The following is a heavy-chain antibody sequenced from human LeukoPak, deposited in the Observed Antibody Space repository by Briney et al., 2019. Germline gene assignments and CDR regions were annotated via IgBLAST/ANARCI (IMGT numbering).Heavy chain of an antibody. D-gene: IGHD6-19*01. Sequence: GASVKVSCKASGYTVTGYYMHWVRQAPGQGLEWMGWINPNSGGTNYAQKFQGRVTMTRDTSISTAYMELSRLRSDDTAVYYYARYRSRSTGWYRGDAFDIWGQGTMVTVSS. CDR3: ARYRSRSTGWYRGDAFDI. V-gene: IGHV1-2*02. J-gene: IGHJ3*02. CDR2: INPNSGGT. CDR1: GYTVTGYY.